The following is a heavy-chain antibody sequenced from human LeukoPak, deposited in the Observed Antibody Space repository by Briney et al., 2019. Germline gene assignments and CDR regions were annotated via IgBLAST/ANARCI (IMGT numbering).Heavy chain of an antibody. Sequence: SETLSLTCTVSGGSISSYYWIWIRQPPGKGLEWIGYIYYSGSTNYNPSLKSRVTISLDTSKNQFSLRLSSVTAADTALYYCASRNYYDSSGYIDYWGQGTLVTVSS. CDR2: IYYSGST. V-gene: IGHV4-59*01. CDR3: ASRNYYDSSGYIDY. CDR1: GGSISSYY. J-gene: IGHJ4*02. D-gene: IGHD3-22*01.